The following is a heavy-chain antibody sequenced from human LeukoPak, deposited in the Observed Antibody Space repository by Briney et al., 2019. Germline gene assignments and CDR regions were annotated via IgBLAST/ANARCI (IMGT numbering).Heavy chain of an antibody. Sequence: AETLSLTCTVSGDSLSSDNIWGWIREPPGKGLGDFWIINNRSNTYYTPSLKGRLTISIDTSKNPFSLQMNSLTAEDTAVYYCARGRGYYDSSGYGSYSDYWGHGTLVTVSS. J-gene: IGHJ4*01. CDR3: ARGRGYYDSSGYGSYSDY. CDR1: GDSLSSDNI. CDR2: INNRSNT. V-gene: IGHV4-38-2*02. D-gene: IGHD3-22*01.